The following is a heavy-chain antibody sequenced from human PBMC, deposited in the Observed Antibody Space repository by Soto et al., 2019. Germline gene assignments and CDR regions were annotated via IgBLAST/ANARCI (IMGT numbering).Heavy chain of an antibody. V-gene: IGHV3-23*01. CDR3: AKDEAYCSGGSCLYYFDY. J-gene: IGHJ4*02. CDR1: GFTFSSYA. D-gene: IGHD2-15*01. CDR2: ISGSGGST. Sequence: GGSLRLSCAASGFTFSSYAMSWVRQAPGKGLEWVSAISGSGGSTYYADSVKGRFTISRDNSKNTLYLQMNSLRAEDTAVYYCAKDEAYCSGGSCLYYFDYWGQGTLVTVSS.